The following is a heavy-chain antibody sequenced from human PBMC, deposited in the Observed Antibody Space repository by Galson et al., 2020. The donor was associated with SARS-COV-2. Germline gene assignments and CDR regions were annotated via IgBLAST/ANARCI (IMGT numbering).Heavy chain of an antibody. D-gene: IGHD3-16*02. V-gene: IGHV1-18*04. Sequence: ASVKVSCKASGYTFTSYGISWVRQAPGQGLEWMGWISAYNGNTNYAQKLQGRVTMTTDTSTSTAYIERRSLRSDDTAVYYCARHLVPVTFGGVIVLFYGMDVWGQGSTVTVSS. J-gene: IGHJ6*02. CDR3: ARHLVPVTFGGVIVLFYGMDV. CDR2: ISAYNGNT. CDR1: GYTFTSYG.